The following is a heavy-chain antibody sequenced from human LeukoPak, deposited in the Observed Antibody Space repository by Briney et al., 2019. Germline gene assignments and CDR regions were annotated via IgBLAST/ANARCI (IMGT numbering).Heavy chain of an antibody. CDR3: AREPDFWSGYHF. Sequence: GGSLRLSCAASGFTFGSYAMSWVRQAPGKGLEWVSSVIGSGGSTYYADSVKGRFTISRDNSKNTLYLQMNSLRAEDTAVYYCAREPDFWSGYHFWGQGTLVTVSS. J-gene: IGHJ4*02. CDR1: GFTFGSYA. D-gene: IGHD3-3*01. CDR2: VIGSGGST. V-gene: IGHV3-23*01.